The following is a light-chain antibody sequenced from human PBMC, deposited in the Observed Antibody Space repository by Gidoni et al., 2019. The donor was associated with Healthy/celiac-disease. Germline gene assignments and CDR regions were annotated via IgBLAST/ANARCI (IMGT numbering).Light chain of an antibody. Sequence: AIRITQSPSSLSASTGDRVTITCRASQGISSYLAWYQQKPGKAPKLLIYAASTLQSGVPSRFSGSGSGTDFTLTISCLQSEDFATYYCKQYYSYPTWTFGQGTKVEIK. CDR3: KQYYSYPTWT. CDR2: AAS. CDR1: QGISSY. J-gene: IGKJ1*01. V-gene: IGKV1-8*01.